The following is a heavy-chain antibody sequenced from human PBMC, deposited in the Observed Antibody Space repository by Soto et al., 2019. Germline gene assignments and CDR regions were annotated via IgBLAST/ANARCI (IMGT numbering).Heavy chain of an antibody. CDR1: GYTFTTYW. CDR2: IYPGESDT. J-gene: IGHJ6*02. Sequence: GESLKISCKGPGYTFTTYWIGWMRQTPEKGLEWIGIIYPGESDTRYSPSFQGQVTISADKSISTAYLQWSSLKASDTDIYYCARRGHSGYGNGMDVWGQGTPVTVSS. CDR3: ARRGHSGYGNGMDV. V-gene: IGHV5-51*01. D-gene: IGHD3-10*01.